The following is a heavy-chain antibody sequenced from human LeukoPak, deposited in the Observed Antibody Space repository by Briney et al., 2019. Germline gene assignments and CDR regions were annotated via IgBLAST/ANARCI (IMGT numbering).Heavy chain of an antibody. CDR1: GFTFNSYA. V-gene: IGHV3-23*01. CDR3: AKPQGYSSSWFFDY. Sequence: PGGSLRLSCAASGFTFNSYAMSWVRQASGKGLEWVSTVTGSGSATYYADSVKGRFIISRDNSKNTLYLQMNSLRAEDTAVYYCAKPQGYSSSWFFDYWGQGTLVTVSS. CDR2: VTGSGSAT. J-gene: IGHJ4*02. D-gene: IGHD6-13*01.